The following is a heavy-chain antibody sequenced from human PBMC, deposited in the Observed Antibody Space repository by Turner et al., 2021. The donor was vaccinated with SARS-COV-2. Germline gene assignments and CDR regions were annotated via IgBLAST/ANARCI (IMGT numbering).Heavy chain of an antibody. D-gene: IGHD6-6*01. Sequence: VQLVESGGGVVQPGKSLRLSCAASGFTFSSYGMHWVRQAPGKGLEWVAVISYDGSNKYYADSVKGRFTISRDNSKNTLYLQMNSLRAEDTAVYYCANSLQQLVSRGYYYYGMDVWGQGTTVTVSS. CDR3: ANSLQQLVSRGYYYYGMDV. CDR1: GFTFSSYG. J-gene: IGHJ6*02. CDR2: ISYDGSNK. V-gene: IGHV3-30*18.